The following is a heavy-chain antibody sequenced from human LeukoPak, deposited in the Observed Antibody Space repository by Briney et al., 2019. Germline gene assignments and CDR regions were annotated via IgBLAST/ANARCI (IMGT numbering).Heavy chain of an antibody. CDR3: ARDTSEVTYYDFWSGFYYYYYYMDV. Sequence: ATVKVSCKASGYTFTSYGISWVRQAPGQGLEWMGIINPSGGSTSYAQKFQGRVTMTRDMSTSTVYMELSSLRSEDTAVYYCARDTSEVTYYDFWSGFYYYYYYMDVWGKGTTVTVSS. D-gene: IGHD3-3*01. CDR1: GYTFTSYG. V-gene: IGHV1-46*01. J-gene: IGHJ6*03. CDR2: INPSGGST.